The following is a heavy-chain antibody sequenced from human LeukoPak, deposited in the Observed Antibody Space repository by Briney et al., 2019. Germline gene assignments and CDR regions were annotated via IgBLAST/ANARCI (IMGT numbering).Heavy chain of an antibody. D-gene: IGHD3-22*01. Sequence: GGSLRLSCAASGFTFSSYAMHWVRQAPGKGLEWVAVISYDGSNKYYADSVKGRFTISRDNSKNTLYLQMNSLRAEDTAVYYCAKVVLGYYYDSSGQDYWGQGTLVTVSS. CDR1: GFTFSSYA. V-gene: IGHV3-30-3*01. CDR2: ISYDGSNK. CDR3: AKVVLGYYYDSSGQDY. J-gene: IGHJ4*02.